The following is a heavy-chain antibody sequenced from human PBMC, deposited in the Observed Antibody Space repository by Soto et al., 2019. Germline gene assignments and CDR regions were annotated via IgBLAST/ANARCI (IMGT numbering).Heavy chain of an antibody. D-gene: IGHD2-2*01. V-gene: IGHV1-69*06. CDR2: IIPIFGTA. CDR1: GGTFNNYV. CDR3: AGRCECTNFLGHFAY. J-gene: IGHJ4*02. Sequence: QVQLVQSGAEVKKPGSSVKVSCRASGGTFNNYVINWVRQAPGQGLEWMAGIIPIFGTANYAQKFLGRVTITADKFTSTASMELNSLRSDVTALYYCAGRCECTNFLGHFAYWGQGTLVTVSS.